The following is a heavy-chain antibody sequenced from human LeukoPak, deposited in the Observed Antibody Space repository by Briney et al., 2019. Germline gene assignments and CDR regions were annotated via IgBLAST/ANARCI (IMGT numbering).Heavy chain of an antibody. Sequence: SETLSLTCTVSGDSIRSNNYDWGWIRQPPGKGLEWIGSIYDTGSTFCNPSLKSRVIISVDTSKNQFSLKLSSVTAADTAVYYCQSRFLEWLLDYWGQGTLVTVSS. CDR2: IYDTGST. J-gene: IGHJ4*02. V-gene: IGHV4-39*01. D-gene: IGHD3-3*01. CDR1: GDSIRSNNYD. CDR3: QSRFLEWLLDY.